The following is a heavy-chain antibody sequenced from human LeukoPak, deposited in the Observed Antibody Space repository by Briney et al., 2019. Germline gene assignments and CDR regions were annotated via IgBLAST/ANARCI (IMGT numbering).Heavy chain of an antibody. CDR1: GVSFSGYY. Sequence: SETLSLTCAVYGVSFSGYYWSWIRQPPGKGLEWIGEINHSGSTNYNPSLKSRVTISVDTSKNQFSLKLSFVTAADTAVYYCARGMCSGGSCPPGYYFDYWGQGTLVTVSS. CDR2: INHSGST. D-gene: IGHD2-15*01. V-gene: IGHV4-34*01. J-gene: IGHJ4*02. CDR3: ARGMCSGGSCPPGYYFDY.